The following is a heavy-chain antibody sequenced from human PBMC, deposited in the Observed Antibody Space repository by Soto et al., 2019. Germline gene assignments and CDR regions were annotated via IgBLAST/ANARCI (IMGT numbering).Heavy chain of an antibody. V-gene: IGHV4-31*03. CDR1: GGSISSGGYY. D-gene: IGHD6-6*01. Sequence: TLSLTCTVSGGSISSGGYYWSWIRQHPGKGLEWIGYIYYSGSTYYNPSLKSRVTISVDTSKNQFSLKLSSVTAADTAVYYCARDSEYSSSSRGVYYYGMDAWGQGTTVTVSS. CDR2: IYYSGST. CDR3: ARDSEYSSSSRGVYYYGMDA. J-gene: IGHJ6*02.